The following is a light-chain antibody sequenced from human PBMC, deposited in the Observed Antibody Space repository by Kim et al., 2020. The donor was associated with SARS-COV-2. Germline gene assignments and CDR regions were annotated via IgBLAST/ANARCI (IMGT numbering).Light chain of an antibody. Sequence: EIELTQSPCTLSWSPGERATLSCRASQSISSSDLAWYQQKAGQAHRLLIYAASRRSADIPDRFSGRGSGTDFTLTISRLEPEDVALYYGQEYSSSPLTFGGGTKVDIK. V-gene: IGKV3-20*01. CDR1: QSISSSD. J-gene: IGKJ4*01. CDR3: QEYSSSPLT. CDR2: AAS.